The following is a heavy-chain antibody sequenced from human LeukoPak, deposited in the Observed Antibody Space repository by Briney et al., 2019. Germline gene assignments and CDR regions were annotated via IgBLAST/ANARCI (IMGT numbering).Heavy chain of an antibody. V-gene: IGHV3-33*01. Sequence: PGGSLRLSCAASGFRFSIYGMHWVRQAPGKGLEWVALISYDGSNKYYADSVKGRFTTSRDNSRNTLYLQMNSLRAEDTAVYYCARDGYCTNGVCYYFDYWGQGTLVTVSS. CDR3: ARDGYCTNGVCYYFDY. J-gene: IGHJ4*02. CDR1: GFRFSIYG. CDR2: ISYDGSNK. D-gene: IGHD2-8*01.